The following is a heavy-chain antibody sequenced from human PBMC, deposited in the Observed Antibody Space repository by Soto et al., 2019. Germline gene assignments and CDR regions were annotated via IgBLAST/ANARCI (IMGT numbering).Heavy chain of an antibody. CDR2: ISYDGSNK. CDR1: GFTFSRYA. D-gene: IGHD3-10*01. J-gene: IGHJ6*02. Sequence: GGSLRLSCAASGFTFSRYAMYWVRQAPGKGLEWVAVISYDGSNKYYADSVKGRFTISRDNSKNTLYLQMNSLRAEDTAVYYCARPLYGSGSRKNYYYYGMDVWGQGTTVTVSS. CDR3: ARPLYGSGSRKNYYYYGMDV. V-gene: IGHV3-30*04.